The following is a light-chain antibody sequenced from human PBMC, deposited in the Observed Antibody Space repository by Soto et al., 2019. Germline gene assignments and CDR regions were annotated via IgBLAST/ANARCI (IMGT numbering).Light chain of an antibody. Sequence: QSVLTQPPSASGTPGQRVTISCSGRNSNLGSNYVYWYQQVPGTAPKLVIYRNNQRPSGVPDRGSASKSGTSASLAISGLRSEDEGDYYCAAWDDSLSGPVFGTGTKVTVL. CDR3: AAWDDSLSGPV. CDR1: NSNLGSNY. CDR2: RNN. J-gene: IGLJ1*01. V-gene: IGLV1-47*01.